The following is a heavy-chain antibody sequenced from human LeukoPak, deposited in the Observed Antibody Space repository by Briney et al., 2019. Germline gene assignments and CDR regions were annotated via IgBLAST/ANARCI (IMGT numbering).Heavy chain of an antibody. CDR1: GYTFTGYY. V-gene: IGHV1-2*02. CDR2: INPNSGGT. CDR3: ARLITKKWELASDAFDI. D-gene: IGHD1-26*01. Sequence: ASVKVSCKASGYTFTGYYMHWVRQAPGQGVEWMGWINPNSGGTNYAQKFQGRVTMTRDTSISTAYMELSRLRSDDTAVYYCARLITKKWELASDAFDIWGQGTMVTVSS. J-gene: IGHJ3*02.